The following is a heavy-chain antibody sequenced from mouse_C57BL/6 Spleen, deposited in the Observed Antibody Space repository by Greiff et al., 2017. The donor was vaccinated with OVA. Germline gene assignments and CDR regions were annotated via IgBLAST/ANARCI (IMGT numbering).Heavy chain of an antibody. D-gene: IGHD2-5*01. Sequence: QVQLQQPGAELVRPGSSVKLSCKASGYTFTSYWMHWVKQRPIQGLEWIGNIDPSDSETHYNQKFKDKATLTVDKSSSTAYMQLSSLTSEDSAVYYCARDEYYSNYGYCDYWGQGTTLTVSS. J-gene: IGHJ2*01. CDR1: GYTFTSYW. V-gene: IGHV1-52*01. CDR2: IDPSDSET. CDR3: ARDEYYSNYGYCDY.